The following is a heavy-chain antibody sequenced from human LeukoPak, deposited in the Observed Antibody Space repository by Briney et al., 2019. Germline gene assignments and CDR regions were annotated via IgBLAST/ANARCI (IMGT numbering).Heavy chain of an antibody. J-gene: IGHJ4*02. Sequence: MASETLSLTCTVSGYSISSGYHWGWIRQPAGKGLEWIGRIYTSGSTNYNPSLKSRVTISVDTSKNQFSLKLSSVTAADTAVYYCARLDIVATMGFDYWGQGTLVTVSS. CDR1: GYSISSGYH. CDR2: IYTSGST. V-gene: IGHV4-61*02. CDR3: ARLDIVATMGFDY. D-gene: IGHD5-12*01.